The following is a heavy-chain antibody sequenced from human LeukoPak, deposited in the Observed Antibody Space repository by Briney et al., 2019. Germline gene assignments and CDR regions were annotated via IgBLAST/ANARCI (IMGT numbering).Heavy chain of an antibody. CDR3: ARETHDYGDYDY. CDR1: GFTVSSNY. CDR2: IYSGGST. Sequence: GGSLRLSCAASGFTVSSNYMSWVRQAPGKGLEWVSVIYSGGSTYYADSVKGRFTISRDNFKNTLYLQMNSLRAEDTAVYYCARETHDYGDYDYWGQGTLVTVSS. V-gene: IGHV3-66*01. D-gene: IGHD4-17*01. J-gene: IGHJ4*02.